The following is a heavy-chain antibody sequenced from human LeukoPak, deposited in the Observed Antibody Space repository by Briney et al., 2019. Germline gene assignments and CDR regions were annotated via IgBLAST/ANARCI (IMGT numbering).Heavy chain of an antibody. J-gene: IGHJ4*02. CDR2: ISHDGSNK. CDR3: ARDQGGSYLDY. V-gene: IGHV3-30*01. D-gene: IGHD1-26*01. Sequence: PGGSLRLSCAASGFTFSSYAMHWVRQAPGKGLEWVAVISHDGSNKYYADSVKGRFTISRDNSKNTLYLQMNSLRAEDTAVYYCARDQGGSYLDYWGQGTLVTVSS. CDR1: GFTFSSYA.